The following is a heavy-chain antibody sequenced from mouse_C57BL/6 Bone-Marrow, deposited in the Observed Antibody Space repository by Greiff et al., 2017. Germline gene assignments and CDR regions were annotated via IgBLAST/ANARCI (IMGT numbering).Heavy chain of an antibody. CDR2: ISSGGSYT. CDR3: AREEDDYDPFAY. Sequence: EVMLVESGGDLVKPGGSLKLSCAASGFTFSSYGMSWVRQTPDKRLEWVATISSGGSYTYYPDSVKGRFTISRDNAKNTLYLQMSSQKSEDTAMYYCAREEDDYDPFAYWGQGTLVTVSA. CDR1: GFTFSSYG. V-gene: IGHV5-6*01. D-gene: IGHD2-4*01. J-gene: IGHJ3*01.